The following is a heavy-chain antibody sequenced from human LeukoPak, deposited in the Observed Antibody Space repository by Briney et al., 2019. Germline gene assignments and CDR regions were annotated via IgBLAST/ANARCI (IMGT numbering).Heavy chain of an antibody. CDR2: IKQDGSEK. CDR3: ARDRIVVVPAAGDY. Sequence: PGGSLRLSCAASGFTFSSYWMSWVRQAQGKGLEWVANIKQDGSEKYYVDSVKGRFTISRDNAKNSLYLQMNSLRAEDTAVYYCARDRIVVVPAAGDYWGQGTLVTVSS. V-gene: IGHV3-7*01. D-gene: IGHD2-2*01. CDR1: GFTFSSYW. J-gene: IGHJ4*02.